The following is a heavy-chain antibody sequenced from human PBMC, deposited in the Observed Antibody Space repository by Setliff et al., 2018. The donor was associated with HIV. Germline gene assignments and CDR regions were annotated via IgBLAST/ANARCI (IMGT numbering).Heavy chain of an antibody. J-gene: IGHJ3*02. CDR2: ISGFNGNT. CDR1: GGTLNSHA. CDR3: ARVPYRSAWFSGGHDAFDI. D-gene: IGHD6-19*01. Sequence: GASVKVSCKASGGTLNSHAINWVRQAPGQGLEWMGWISGFNGNTKYAQSFQDRVAMTTETATSTAYMEMRSLRSDDTAVYFCARVPYRSAWFSGGHDAFDIWGQGTMVTVSS. V-gene: IGHV1-18*01.